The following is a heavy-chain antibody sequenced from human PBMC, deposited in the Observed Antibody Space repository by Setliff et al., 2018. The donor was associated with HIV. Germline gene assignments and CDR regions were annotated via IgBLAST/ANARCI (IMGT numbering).Heavy chain of an antibody. J-gene: IGHJ3*02. CDR2: ITHIGST. V-gene: IGHV4-34*01. Sequence: SETLSLTCAVYGGSLRDHDWSWIRQTPGKGLEWIGEITHIGSTTHTPSLRSRVSMSVDTSKKQFSLNLSSVTAADTAVYYCARGFGSSWSYDGFDIWGQGTLVTVSS. CDR3: ARGFGSSWSYDGFDI. CDR1: GGSLRDHD. D-gene: IGHD6-13*01.